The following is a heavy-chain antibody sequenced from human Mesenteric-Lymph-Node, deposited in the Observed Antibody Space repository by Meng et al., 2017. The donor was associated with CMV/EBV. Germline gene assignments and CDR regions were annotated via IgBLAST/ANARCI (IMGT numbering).Heavy chain of an antibody. CDR1: GFTFSSYA. D-gene: IGHD2-2*02. CDR3: ASSLRYCSSTSCSTPDY. CDR2: ISGSGGST. Sequence: LSLTCAASGFTFSSYAMSWVRQAPGKGLEWVSAISGSGGSTYYADSVKGRFTISRDNSKNTLYLQMNSLRAEDTAVYYCASSLRYCSSTSCSTPDYWGQGTLVTVSS. J-gene: IGHJ4*02. V-gene: IGHV3-23*01.